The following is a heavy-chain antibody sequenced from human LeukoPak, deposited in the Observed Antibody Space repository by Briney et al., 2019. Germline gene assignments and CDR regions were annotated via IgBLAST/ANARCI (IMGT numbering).Heavy chain of an antibody. CDR3: ARDGYCSSTSCYIGWYFDL. J-gene: IGHJ2*01. CDR2: INPSGGST. Sequence: ASVKVSCKASGYTFTSYYMHWVRQAPGQGLEWMGIINPSGGSTSYAQKFQGRVTMTRDTSTSAVYMELSSLRSEDMAVYYCARDGYCSSTSCYIGWYFDLWGRGTLVTVSS. CDR1: GYTFTSYY. V-gene: IGHV1-46*01. D-gene: IGHD2-2*03.